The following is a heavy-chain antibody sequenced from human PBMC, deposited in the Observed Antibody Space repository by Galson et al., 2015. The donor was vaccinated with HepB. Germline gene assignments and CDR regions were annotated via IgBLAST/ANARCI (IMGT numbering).Heavy chain of an antibody. D-gene: IGHD6-19*01. CDR2: ISYDGSNK. J-gene: IGHJ6*02. CDR1: GFTFSSYA. Sequence: SLRLSCAASGFTFSSYAMHWVRQAPGKGLEWVAVISYDGSNKYYADSVKGRFTISRDNSKNTLYLQMNSLRAEDTAVYYCARDRYSSGWYSAGTDYYYYYGMDVWGQGTTVTVSS. CDR3: ARDRYSSGWYSAGTDYYYYYGMDV. V-gene: IGHV3-30*04.